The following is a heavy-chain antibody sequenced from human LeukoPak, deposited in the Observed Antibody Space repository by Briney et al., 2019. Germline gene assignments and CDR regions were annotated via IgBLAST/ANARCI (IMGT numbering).Heavy chain of an antibody. CDR2: ISASGGST. CDR3: AKIVNQNYIVATGFDS. J-gene: IGHJ5*01. Sequence: PGGSLRLSCAASGFTFSSYSMNWVRQAPGKGLEWVSGISASGGSTHYADSVKGRFTISRDISKYTLYLQMNSLRAEDTAIYYCAKIVNQNYIVATGFDSWGQGTRVTVSS. V-gene: IGHV3-23*01. CDR1: GFTFSSYS. D-gene: IGHD5-12*01.